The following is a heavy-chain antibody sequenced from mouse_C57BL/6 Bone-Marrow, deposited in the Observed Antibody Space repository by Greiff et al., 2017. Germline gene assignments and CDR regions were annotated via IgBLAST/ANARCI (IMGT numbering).Heavy chain of an antibody. J-gene: IGHJ4*01. CDR1: GYSFTGYF. Sequence: DVHLVESGPELVKPGDSVKISCKASGYSFTGYFMNWVMQSHGKSLEWIGRINPYNGDTFYNQKFKGKATLTVDKSSSTAHMELRSLTSEDSAVYYCAEGLYGSSHAMDYWGQGTSVTVSS. V-gene: IGHV1-20*01. CDR2: INPYNGDT. CDR3: AEGLYGSSHAMDY. D-gene: IGHD1-1*01.